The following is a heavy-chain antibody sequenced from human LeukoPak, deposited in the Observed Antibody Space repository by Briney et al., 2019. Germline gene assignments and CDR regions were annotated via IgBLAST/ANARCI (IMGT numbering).Heavy chain of an antibody. CDR3: ARHGIRDRYYGMDV. V-gene: IGHV4-4*07. J-gene: IGHJ6*02. CDR2: IYTSGST. Sequence: SETLSLTCTASGGSISSYYWSWIRQPAGKGLEWIGRIYTSGSTNYNPSLKSRVTMSVDTSKNQFSLKLSSATAADTAVYYCARHGIRDRYYGMDVWGQGTTVTVSS. D-gene: IGHD1-14*01. CDR1: GGSISSYY.